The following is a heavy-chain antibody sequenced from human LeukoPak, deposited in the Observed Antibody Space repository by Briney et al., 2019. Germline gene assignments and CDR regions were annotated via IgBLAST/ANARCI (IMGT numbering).Heavy chain of an antibody. J-gene: IGHJ5*02. CDR2: INHSGST. Sequence: SETLSLTCAVYGGSFSGYYWSWIRQPPGKGLEWIGEINHSGSTNYNPSLKSRVTISVDTSKNQFSLKLSSVTAADTAVYYCARHTSWYYGSGSYFNWFDPWGQGTLVTVSS. CDR1: GGSFSGYY. D-gene: IGHD3-10*01. CDR3: ARHTSWYYGSGSYFNWFDP. V-gene: IGHV4-34*01.